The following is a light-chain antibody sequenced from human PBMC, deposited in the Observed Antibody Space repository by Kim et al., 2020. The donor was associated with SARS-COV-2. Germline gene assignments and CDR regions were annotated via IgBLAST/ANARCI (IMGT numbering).Light chain of an antibody. V-gene: IGKV3-15*01. CDR1: QGVSSN. Sequence: SVSPGERPPLSCRASQGVSSNLAWYQQKLGQAPRLLIYGASTGATGIPARFSGSGSGTEFTLTISSLQSEDFAVYYCQQYNNWPYTFGQGTKLEI. J-gene: IGKJ2*01. CDR2: GAS. CDR3: QQYNNWPYT.